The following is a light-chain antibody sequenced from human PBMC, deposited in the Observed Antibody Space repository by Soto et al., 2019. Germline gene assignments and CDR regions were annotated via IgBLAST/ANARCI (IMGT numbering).Light chain of an antibody. CDR2: AAS. CDR3: QQAYITPYT. V-gene: IGKV1-39*01. CDR1: QGISTY. J-gene: IGKJ2*01. Sequence: DIQVTQSPVSLSASVGDRVTITCRTSQGISTYLNWYQQKAGDAPRLLISAASDLENGVPSRFSGSGSGAAFTLTISSLRPEDFAVYYCQQAYITPYTFGQGTKLEI.